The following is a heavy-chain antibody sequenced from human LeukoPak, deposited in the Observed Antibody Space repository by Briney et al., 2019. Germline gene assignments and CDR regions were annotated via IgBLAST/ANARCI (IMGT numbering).Heavy chain of an antibody. CDR1: GGSISSGDDY. D-gene: IGHD3-10*01. J-gene: IGHJ6*02. CDR2: IYYSGST. CDR3: ARAGRERHYGSGSWVSYSSAVDV. Sequence: PSETLSLTCTVSGGSISSGDDYWSWIRQPPGTGLECFGYIYYSGSTYYNSSLNSRLTIALDPSKNQSSLNMSSVTAADTAVYYCARAGRERHYGSGSWVSYSSAVDVWGQGTTVTVSS. V-gene: IGHV4-30-4*01.